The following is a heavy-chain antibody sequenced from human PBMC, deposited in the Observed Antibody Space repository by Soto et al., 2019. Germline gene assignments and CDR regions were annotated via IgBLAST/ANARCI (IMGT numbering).Heavy chain of an antibody. D-gene: IGHD3-22*01. Sequence: EVQLLESGGGLVQPGGSLRLSCAASGFSFSSYAMSWVRQPPGKGLEWVSVVGGSGGSTYYADSVKGRFTISRDNSKNTLHLQMNSLRAEDTAVYYCAKVREVVVITTPCYFDYWGQGTLVTVSS. CDR1: GFSFSSYA. CDR2: VGGSGGST. J-gene: IGHJ4*02. CDR3: AKVREVVVITTPCYFDY. V-gene: IGHV3-23*01.